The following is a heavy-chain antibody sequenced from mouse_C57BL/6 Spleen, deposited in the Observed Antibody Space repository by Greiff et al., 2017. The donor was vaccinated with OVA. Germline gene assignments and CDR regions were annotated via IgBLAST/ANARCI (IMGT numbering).Heavy chain of an antibody. CDR3: ARPYDYDGAHWYFDV. D-gene: IGHD2-4*01. CDR1: GYTFTCYW. Sequence: VQLQQPGAELVRPGSSVKLSCKASGYTFTCYWMHWVKQRPIQGLEWIGNIDPSDSETHYNQKFKDKATLTVDKSSSTAYMQLSSLTSEDSAVYYCARPYDYDGAHWYFDVWGTGTTVTVSS. J-gene: IGHJ1*03. CDR2: IDPSDSET. V-gene: IGHV1-52*01.